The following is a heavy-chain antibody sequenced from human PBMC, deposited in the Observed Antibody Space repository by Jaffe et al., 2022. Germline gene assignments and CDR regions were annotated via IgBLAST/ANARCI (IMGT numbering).Heavy chain of an antibody. CDR3: AKEAARYGSGTRPNFFDY. D-gene: IGHD3-10*01. V-gene: IGHV3-43D*04. CDR1: GFTFDDYA. Sequence: EVQLVESGGVVVQPGGSLRLSCAASGFTFDDYAMHWVRQAPGKGLEWVSLISWDGGSTYYADSVKGRFTISRDNSKNSLYLQMNSLRAEDTALYYCAKEAARYGSGTRPNFFDYWGQGTLVTVSS. J-gene: IGHJ4*02. CDR2: ISWDGGST.